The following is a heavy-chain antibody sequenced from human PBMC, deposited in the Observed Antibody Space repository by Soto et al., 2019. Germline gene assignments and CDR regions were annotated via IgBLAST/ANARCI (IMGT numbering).Heavy chain of an antibody. V-gene: IGHV3-30*18. CDR3: AKDHVVFYYDSSGFDY. Sequence: GGSLRLSCAASGFTFSSYGMHWVRQAPGKGLEWVAVISYDGSNKYYADSVKGRFTISRDNSKNTLYLQMNSLRAEDTAVYYCAKDHVVFYYDSSGFDYWGQGTLVTVSS. CDR1: GFTFSSYG. J-gene: IGHJ4*02. D-gene: IGHD3-22*01. CDR2: ISYDGSNK.